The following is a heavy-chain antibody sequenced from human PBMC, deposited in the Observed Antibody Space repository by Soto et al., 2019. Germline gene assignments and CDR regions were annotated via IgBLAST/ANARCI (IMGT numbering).Heavy chain of an antibody. D-gene: IGHD5-18*01. Sequence: EVQLVETGGGLIQPGGSLRLSCAASGFTVSSNYMSWVRQAPGKGLEWVSVIYSGGSTYYADSVKGRFTISRDNSKNTLYLQMNSLRAEDTAVYYCARDRLSQLWGGAFDIWGQGTMVTVSS. CDR2: IYSGGST. CDR3: ARDRLSQLWGGAFDI. V-gene: IGHV3-53*02. J-gene: IGHJ3*02. CDR1: GFTVSSNY.